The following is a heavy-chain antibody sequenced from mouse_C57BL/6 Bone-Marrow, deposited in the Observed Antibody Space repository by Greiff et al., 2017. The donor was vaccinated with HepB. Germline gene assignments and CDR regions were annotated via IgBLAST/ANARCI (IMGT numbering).Heavy chain of an antibody. J-gene: IGHJ4*01. CDR3: ARVYYGSSSYYYAMDY. Sequence: EVKLMESGGGLVKPGGSLKLSCAASGFTFSSYAMSWVRQTPEKRLEWVATISDGGSYTYYPDNVKGRFTISRDNAKNNLYLQMSHLKSEDTAMYYCARVYYGSSSYYYAMDYWGQGTSVTVSS. D-gene: IGHD1-1*01. CDR1: GFTFSSYA. V-gene: IGHV5-4*03. CDR2: ISDGGSYT.